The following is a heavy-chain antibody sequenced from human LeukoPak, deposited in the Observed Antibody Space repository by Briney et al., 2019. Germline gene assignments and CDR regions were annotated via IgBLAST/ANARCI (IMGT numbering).Heavy chain of an antibody. CDR3: AREVTMVRGAPYNWFAP. V-gene: IGHV4-31*03. J-gene: IGHJ5*02. D-gene: IGHD3-10*01. CDR1: GGSISSGGYY. Sequence: MSSETLSLTCTVSGGSISSGGYYWSWIRQHPGKGLEWIGYIYYSGSTYYNPSLKSRVTISVDTSKNQFSLKLSSVTAADTAVYYCAREVTMVRGAPYNWFAPWGQGTLVTVSS. CDR2: IYYSGST.